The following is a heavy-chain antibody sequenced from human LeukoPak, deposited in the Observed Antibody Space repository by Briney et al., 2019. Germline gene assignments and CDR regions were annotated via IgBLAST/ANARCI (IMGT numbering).Heavy chain of an antibody. CDR1: GYTFTSYG. CDR3: AVTALTLPFDY. Sequence: ASVKVSCKASGYTFTSYGISWARQAPGQGLEWMGWISAYNGNTNYAQKLQGRVTMTTDTSTSTAYMELRSLRSDDTAVYYCAVTALTLPFDYWGQGTLVTVSS. V-gene: IGHV1-18*01. CDR2: ISAYNGNT. D-gene: IGHD2-21*02. J-gene: IGHJ4*02.